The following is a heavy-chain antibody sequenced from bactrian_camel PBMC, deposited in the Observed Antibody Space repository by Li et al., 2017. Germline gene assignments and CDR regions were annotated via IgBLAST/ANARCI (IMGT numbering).Heavy chain of an antibody. CDR3: ALATSGRWARSLELGDYYY. D-gene: IGHD5*01. CDR1: VDTIGRYC. CDR2: IDSDGDT. J-gene: IGHJ4*01. V-gene: IGHV3S55*01. Sequence: HVQLVESGGGSVQAGESLRLSCVASVDTIGRYCMGWIRQAPGKEREGVAAIDSDGDTTYADAVKGRFTISQDRTKDTVYLQMNNLEPGDTAMYICALATSGRWARSLELGDYYYWGQGTQVTVS.